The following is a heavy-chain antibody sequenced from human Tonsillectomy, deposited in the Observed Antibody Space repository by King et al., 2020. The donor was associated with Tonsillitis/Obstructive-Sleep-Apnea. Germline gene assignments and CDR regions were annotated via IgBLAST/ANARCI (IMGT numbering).Heavy chain of an antibody. Sequence: VQLVESGGGLIQPGGSLRLSCAASGFSVTYYYMTWVRQAPGKGLEWVSSIYAGDRTDYADSVKGRFNISRDRSKNTLFLQVSGLGVEDTAIYCCAGDPTSVTAWGYWGQGTLVTVSS. CDR3: AGDPTSVTAWGY. D-gene: IGHD4-17*01. CDR1: GFSVTYYY. V-gene: IGHV3-53*01. J-gene: IGHJ4*02. CDR2: IYAGDRT.